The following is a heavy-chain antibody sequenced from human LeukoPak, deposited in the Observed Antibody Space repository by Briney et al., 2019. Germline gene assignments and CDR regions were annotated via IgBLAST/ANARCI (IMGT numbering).Heavy chain of an antibody. J-gene: IGHJ3*02. Sequence: PGGSLTLSCAASGFTFSSYAMHWVRQAPGKGLEWVAVISYDGSNKYYADSVKGRFTISRDNSKNTLYLQMNSLRAEDTAVYYCARDSPYYYDSSGFHAFDIWGQGTMVTVSS. CDR1: GFTFSSYA. D-gene: IGHD3-22*01. CDR2: ISYDGSNK. CDR3: ARDSPYYYDSSGFHAFDI. V-gene: IGHV3-30-3*01.